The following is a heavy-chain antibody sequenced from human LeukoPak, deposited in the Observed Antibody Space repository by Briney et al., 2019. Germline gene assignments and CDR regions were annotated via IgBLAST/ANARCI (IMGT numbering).Heavy chain of an antibody. Sequence: GASVKVSCKASGYTFTSYGISWVRQAPGQGLEWMGWISAYNGNTNYAQNLQGRVTMTTDTSTSTAYMELRSLRSDDTAVYYCARDKYCSSTSCYRTPIDYWGQGTLVTVSS. CDR3: ARDKYCSSTSCYRTPIDY. CDR1: GYTFTSYG. D-gene: IGHD2-2*01. V-gene: IGHV1-18*01. J-gene: IGHJ4*02. CDR2: ISAYNGNT.